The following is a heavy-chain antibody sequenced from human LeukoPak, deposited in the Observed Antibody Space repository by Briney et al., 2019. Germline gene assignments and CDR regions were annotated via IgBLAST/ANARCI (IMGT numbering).Heavy chain of an antibody. CDR1: GYTFTSYG. CDR2: IIPIFGTA. J-gene: IGHJ5*02. CDR3: AKYYYGSGSPNWFDP. D-gene: IGHD3-10*01. Sequence: GASVKVSCKASGYTFTSYGISWVRQAPGQGLEWMGGIIPIFGTANYAQKFQGRVTITADKSTSTAYMELSSLRSEDTAVYYCAKYYYGSGSPNWFDPWGQGTLVTVSS. V-gene: IGHV1-69*06.